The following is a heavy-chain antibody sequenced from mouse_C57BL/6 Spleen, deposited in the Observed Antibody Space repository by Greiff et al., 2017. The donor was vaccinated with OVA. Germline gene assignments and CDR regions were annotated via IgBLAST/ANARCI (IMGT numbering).Heavy chain of an antibody. D-gene: IGHD2-5*01. Sequence: EVQLQQSGPELVKPGASVKIPCKASGYTFTDYNMDWVKQSHGKSLEWIGDINPNNGGTIYNQKFKGKATLTVDKSSSTAYMELRSLTSEDTAVYYCARNSNYENFDVWGTGTTVTVSS. CDR1: GYTFTDYN. CDR3: ARNSNYENFDV. V-gene: IGHV1-18*01. CDR2: INPNNGGT. J-gene: IGHJ1*03.